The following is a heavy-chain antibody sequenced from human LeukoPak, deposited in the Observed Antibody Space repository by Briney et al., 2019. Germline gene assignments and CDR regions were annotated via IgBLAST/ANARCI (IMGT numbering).Heavy chain of an antibody. V-gene: IGHV1-18*01. CDR2: ISAYNGNT. CDR1: GYTFTSYG. CDR3: ARDAHYYYGSGSYYDWFDP. D-gene: IGHD3-10*01. Sequence: VASVKVPCKASGYTFTSYGISWVRQAPGQGLEWMGWISAYNGNTNYAQKLQGRVTMTTDTSTSTAYMELRSLRSDDTAVYYCARDAHYYYGSGSYYDWFDPWGQGTLVTVSS. J-gene: IGHJ5*02.